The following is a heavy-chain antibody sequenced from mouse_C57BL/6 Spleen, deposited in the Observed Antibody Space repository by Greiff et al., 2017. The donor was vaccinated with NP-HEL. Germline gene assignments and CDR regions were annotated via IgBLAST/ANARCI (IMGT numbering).Heavy chain of an antibody. CDR1: GYAFTNYL. CDR3: ARFDGYFEGDY. Sequence: QVQLQQSGAELVRPGTSVKVSCKASGYAFTNYLIEWVKQRPGQGLEWIGVINPGSGGTNYNEKFKGKATLTADKSSSTAYMQLSSLTSEDSAVYFCARFDGYFEGDYWGQGTSVTVPS. V-gene: IGHV1-54*01. D-gene: IGHD2-3*01. CDR2: INPGSGGT. J-gene: IGHJ4*01.